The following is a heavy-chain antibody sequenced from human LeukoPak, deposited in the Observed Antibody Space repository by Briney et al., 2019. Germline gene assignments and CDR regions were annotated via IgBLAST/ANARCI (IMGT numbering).Heavy chain of an antibody. D-gene: IGHD1-26*01. Sequence: PGGSLSLSCAASGFTFSSYAMSWVRQVPGKGLEWVSAISGSGGSTYYADSVKGRFTISRDNSKNTLYLKMNSLRAEDTAVYYCAKGHGWEASYYYYYMDVWGKGTTVTISS. V-gene: IGHV3-23*01. J-gene: IGHJ6*03. CDR3: AKGHGWEASYYYYYMDV. CDR2: ISGSGGST. CDR1: GFTFSSYA.